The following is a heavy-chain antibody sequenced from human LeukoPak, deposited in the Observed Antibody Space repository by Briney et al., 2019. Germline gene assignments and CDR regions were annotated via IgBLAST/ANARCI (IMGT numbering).Heavy chain of an antibody. J-gene: IGHJ4*02. CDR3: ARGSWLVQD. Sequence: ASVKVSCKTSGYSENFYGITWVRQVAGQGLEWMGWINTNTGNPTYAQGFTGRFVVSLDTSVSTAYLQISSLKAEDTAVYYCARGSWLVQDWGQGTLVTVSS. D-gene: IGHD6-19*01. CDR1: GYSENFYG. V-gene: IGHV7-4-1*02. CDR2: INTNTGNP.